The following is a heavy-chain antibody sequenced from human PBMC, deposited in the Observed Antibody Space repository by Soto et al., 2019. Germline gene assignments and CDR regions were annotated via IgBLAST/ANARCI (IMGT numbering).Heavy chain of an antibody. CDR3: AREDSRRYFDWLPLDY. Sequence: ASVKVSCKASGYIFTTYAIHWVRQAPGQRLEWMGWINAGNGNTKYSQKLQGRVTITRDTSANTVYMELSSLTSEDTTLYYCAREDSRRYFDWLPLDYWGQGTLVTVS. J-gene: IGHJ4*02. V-gene: IGHV1-3*01. CDR2: INAGNGNT. D-gene: IGHD3-9*01. CDR1: GYIFTTYA.